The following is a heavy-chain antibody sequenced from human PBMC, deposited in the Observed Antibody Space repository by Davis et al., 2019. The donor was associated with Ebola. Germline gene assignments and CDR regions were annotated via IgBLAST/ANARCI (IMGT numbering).Heavy chain of an antibody. CDR1: GFTFSSYW. Sequence: GESLKISCAASGFTFSSYWMHWVRQAPGKGLVWVSRINSDGSSTSYADSVKGRFTISRDNAKNSLYLQMNSLRAEDTAVYYCASPQMATSQGYYYYGMDVWGQGTTVTVSS. CDR3: ASPQMATSQGYYYYGMDV. J-gene: IGHJ6*02. CDR2: INSDGSST. V-gene: IGHV3-74*01. D-gene: IGHD5-24*01.